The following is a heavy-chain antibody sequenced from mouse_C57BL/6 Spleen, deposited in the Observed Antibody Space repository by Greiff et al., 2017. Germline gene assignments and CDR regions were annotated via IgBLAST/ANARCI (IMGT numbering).Heavy chain of an antibody. CDR1: GFTFSSYA. D-gene: IGHD2-4*01. CDR2: ISDGGSYT. Sequence: EVQVVESGGGLVKPGGSLKLSCAASGFTFSSYAMSWVRQTPEKRLEWVATISDGGSYTYYPDNVKGRFTISRDNAKNNLYLQMSHLKSEDTAMYYCARDEGDDYDGGAGFAYGGQGTLVTVSA. V-gene: IGHV5-4*01. J-gene: IGHJ3*01. CDR3: ARDEGDDYDGGAGFAY.